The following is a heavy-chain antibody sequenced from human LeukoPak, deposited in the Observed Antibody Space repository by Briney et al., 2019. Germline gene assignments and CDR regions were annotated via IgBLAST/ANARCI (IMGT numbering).Heavy chain of an antibody. Sequence: SETLSLTCTVSGGSISSSSYYWGWIRQPPGKGLEWIGSIYYSGSTYYNPSLKSRVTISVDTSKNQFSLKLSSVTAADTAVYYCARGSGSHAFDIWGQGTMVTVSS. V-gene: IGHV4-39*07. J-gene: IGHJ3*02. CDR3: ARGSGSHAFDI. D-gene: IGHD1-26*01. CDR2: IYYSGST. CDR1: GGSISSSSYY.